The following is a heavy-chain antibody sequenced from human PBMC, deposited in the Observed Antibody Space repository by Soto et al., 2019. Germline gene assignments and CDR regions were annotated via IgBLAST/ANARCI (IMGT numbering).Heavy chain of an antibody. Sequence: EVQLVESGGGLVQPGRSLRLSCAASGFTFDVYAMHWVRQVPGKGLEWVSGINWNSGSIGYADSVKGRFAISRANAKNPLHLQMNSLSAEDTAFYYCVKDASINRYSGHIRHWGQGNLVTVPS. CDR2: INWNSGSI. D-gene: IGHD1-26*01. CDR3: VKDASINRYSGHIRH. V-gene: IGHV3-9*01. CDR1: GFTFDVYA. J-gene: IGHJ1*01.